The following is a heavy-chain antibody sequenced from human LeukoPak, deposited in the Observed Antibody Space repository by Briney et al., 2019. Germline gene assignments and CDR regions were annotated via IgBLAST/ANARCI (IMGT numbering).Heavy chain of an antibody. J-gene: IGHJ4*02. V-gene: IGHV7-4-1*02. CDR1: GYTFTSYV. D-gene: IGHD3-10*01. Sequence: ASVKVSCKASGYTFTSYVMNWVRQAPGQGLEWMGWINTNTGNPKYAQGFKGRVVFSLDTSVNTAYLQISSLKAEDTAVYYCARDQSYGGITMVRRVIYYWGQGTLVTVSS. CDR3: ARDQSYGGITMVRRVIYY. CDR2: INTNTGNP.